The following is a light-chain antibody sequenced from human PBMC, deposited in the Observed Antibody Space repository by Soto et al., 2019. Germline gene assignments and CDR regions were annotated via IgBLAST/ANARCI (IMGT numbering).Light chain of an antibody. CDR1: SGSIASNY. CDR2: DDN. CDR3: QPYDSSNHVV. V-gene: IGLV6-57*01. J-gene: IGLJ2*01. Sequence: NFMLTQPHSVSESPGKTVTISCTRSSGSIASNYVQWFQQRPGSSPTTVIYDDNQRPSGVPDRFSGSIDSSSNSASLTISGLKTEDEADYYCQPYDSSNHVVFGGGTKVTVL.